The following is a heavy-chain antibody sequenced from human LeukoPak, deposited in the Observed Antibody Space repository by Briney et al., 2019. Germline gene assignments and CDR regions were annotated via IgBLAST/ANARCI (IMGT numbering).Heavy chain of an antibody. CDR1: GGSISSGGYY. J-gene: IGHJ4*02. Sequence: SQTLSLTCTVSGGSISSGGYYWSWIRQHPGKGLEWIGYIYYSGSTYYNPSLKSRVTISVDTSKNQFSLKLSSVTAADTAVYYRARGHDILTGGYDYWGQGTLVTVSS. CDR3: ARGHDILTGGYDY. V-gene: IGHV4-31*03. D-gene: IGHD3-9*01. CDR2: IYYSGST.